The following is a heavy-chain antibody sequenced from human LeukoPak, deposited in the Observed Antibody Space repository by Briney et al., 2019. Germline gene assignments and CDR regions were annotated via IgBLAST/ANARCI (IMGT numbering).Heavy chain of an antibody. D-gene: IGHD3-22*01. J-gene: IGHJ4*02. Sequence: SETLPLTCTVSGASIRSHYWNWLRQPPGKGLEWIGYINYSGSTNFNPSLKSRATISMDTSKHHFSLKLSSVTAADTAVYYCARDTRSYDSSGYYFFDFWGQGTLVTVSS. CDR2: INYSGST. CDR3: ARDTRSYDSSGYYFFDF. V-gene: IGHV4-59*11. CDR1: GASIRSHY.